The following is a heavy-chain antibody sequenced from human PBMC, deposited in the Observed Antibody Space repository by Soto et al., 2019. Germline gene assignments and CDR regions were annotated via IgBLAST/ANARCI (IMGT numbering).Heavy chain of an antibody. Sequence: GASVKVSCKASGYTFTSYGISWVRQAPGQGLEWMGWISAYNGNTNYAQKFQGRVTMTTDTSTSTAYMDLRSLRSDDTAVYYCARVSRFISPDYWGQGTLVTVSS. D-gene: IGHD3-3*01. CDR3: ARVSRFISPDY. J-gene: IGHJ4*02. CDR1: GYTFTSYG. V-gene: IGHV1-18*01. CDR2: ISAYNGNT.